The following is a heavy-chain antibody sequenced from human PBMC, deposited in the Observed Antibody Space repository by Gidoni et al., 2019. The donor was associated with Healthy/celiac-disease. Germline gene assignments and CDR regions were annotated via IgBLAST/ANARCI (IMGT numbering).Heavy chain of an antibody. CDR1: GFTFSSYG. Sequence: QVQLVESGGGVVQPGRSLRLSCAASGFTFSSYGMHWVRQAPGKGLEWVAVIWYDGSNKYYADSVKGRFTISRDNSKNTLYLQMNSLRAEDTAVYYCAREGDSSGYYLSGYYFDYWGQGTLVTVSS. D-gene: IGHD3-22*01. CDR2: IWYDGSNK. J-gene: IGHJ4*02. CDR3: AREGDSSGYYLSGYYFDY. V-gene: IGHV3-33*08.